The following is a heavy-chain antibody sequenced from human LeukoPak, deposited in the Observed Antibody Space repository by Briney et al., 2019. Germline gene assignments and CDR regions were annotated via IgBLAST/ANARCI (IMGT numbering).Heavy chain of an antibody. CDR2: IYYSGST. CDR3: ARDDIYCSGGSCSAPN. J-gene: IGHJ4*02. CDR1: GFTFSSYA. D-gene: IGHD2-15*01. Sequence: LRLSCTASGFTFSSYAMNWVRQAPGKGLEWIGYIYYSGSTYYNPSLKSRVTISVDTSKNQFSLKLSSVTAADTAVYYCARDDIYCSGGSCSAPNWGQGTLVTVSS. V-gene: IGHV4-30-4*08.